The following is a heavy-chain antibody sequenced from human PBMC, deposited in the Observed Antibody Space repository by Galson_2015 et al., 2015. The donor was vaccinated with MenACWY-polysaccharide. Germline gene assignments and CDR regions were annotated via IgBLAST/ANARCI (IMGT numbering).Heavy chain of an antibody. V-gene: IGHV3-48*01. Sequence: SLRLSCAASGFTFSSHRMNWVRQAPGKGLEWISQISTSSSPIYYADSVKGRFTISRDNAKNSLYLEMNSLRAEDTAVYYCARDLIGYTSGYHFYYYYGMDVWGQGTTVTVSS. D-gene: IGHD3-22*01. J-gene: IGHJ6*02. CDR1: GFTFSSHR. CDR2: ISTSSSPI. CDR3: ARDLIGYTSGYHFYYYYGMDV.